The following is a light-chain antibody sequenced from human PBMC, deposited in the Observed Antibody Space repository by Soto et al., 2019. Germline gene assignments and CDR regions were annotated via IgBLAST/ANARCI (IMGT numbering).Light chain of an antibody. V-gene: IGKV3-11*01. Sequence: EIVLTQSPATLSLSPGERATLSCRASQTVGIYLAWYQQKPGQAPRLLIYDASNRATGIPARFSGSGSGTDFTLTISCREPEDFAIYYCQHRSDWPWTFGQGTKVEIK. J-gene: IGKJ1*01. CDR2: DAS. CDR1: QTVGIY. CDR3: QHRSDWPWT.